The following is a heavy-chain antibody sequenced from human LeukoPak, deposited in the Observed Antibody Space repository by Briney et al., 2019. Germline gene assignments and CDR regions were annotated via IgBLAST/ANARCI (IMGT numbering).Heavy chain of an antibody. J-gene: IGHJ2*01. CDR3: ARFPLQYYYDSSGSGYWYFDL. V-gene: IGHV4-4*02. D-gene: IGHD3-22*01. CDR2: VHLDGRT. CDR1: GGSVTSTNW. Sequence: SETLSLTCDVSGGSVTSTNWWTWVRQPPGKGLEWIGEVHLDGRTNYNPSLKSRVTISVDTSKNQFSLKLSSVTAADTAVYYCARFPLQYYYDSSGSGYWYFDLWGRGTLVTVSS.